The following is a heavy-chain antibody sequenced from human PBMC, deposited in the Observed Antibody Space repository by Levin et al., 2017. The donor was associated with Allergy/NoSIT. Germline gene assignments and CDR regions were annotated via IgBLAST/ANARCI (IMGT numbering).Heavy chain of an antibody. CDR1: GGPVNSGSYY. CDR3: TRDRGSSGWFEA. Sequence: SETLSLTCTVSGGPVNSGSYYWSWIRQPPGKGLEWIGAVYYSGTTKYNPSLKRRASITVDTSKNQFSLTLSSLTAADTAVYYCTRDRGSSGWFEAWGQGTLVTVSS. D-gene: IGHD6-19*01. V-gene: IGHV4-61*01. J-gene: IGHJ5*02. CDR2: VYYSGTT.